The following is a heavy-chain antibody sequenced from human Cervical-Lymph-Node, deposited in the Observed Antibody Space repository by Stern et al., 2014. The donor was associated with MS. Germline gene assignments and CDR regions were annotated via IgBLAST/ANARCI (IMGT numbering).Heavy chain of an antibody. CDR3: AREHYYDSTVYYPLFDC. J-gene: IGHJ4*02. D-gene: IGHD3-22*01. Sequence: QEQLVQSGGGVVQPGRSLRLSCVASGFTFSNYAMHWVRQASGKGLEWVAIISYGGSGKNYEDSVKGRLTISRDNSKNTLYLQMNSRRAEDTAVYYCAREHYYDSTVYYPLFDCWGQGTLVTVSS. V-gene: IGHV3-30-3*01. CDR1: GFTFSNYA. CDR2: ISYGGSGK.